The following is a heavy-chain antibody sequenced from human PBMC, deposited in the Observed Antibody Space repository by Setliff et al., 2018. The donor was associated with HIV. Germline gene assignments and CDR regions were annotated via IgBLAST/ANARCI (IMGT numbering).Heavy chain of an antibody. V-gene: IGHV4-4*08. CDR1: GGSISSYY. CDR2: IYTSGST. CDR3: ARGGSGNSSNGAFDY. J-gene: IGHJ4*02. D-gene: IGHD3-10*01. Sequence: PSETLSLTCTVSGGSISSYYWSWIRQPPGKGLEWIGPIYTSGSTNYNPSLKSRLTISLDTKNQFSLKLSSVTAADTAVYYCARGGSGNSSNGAFDYWGQGTLVTVSS.